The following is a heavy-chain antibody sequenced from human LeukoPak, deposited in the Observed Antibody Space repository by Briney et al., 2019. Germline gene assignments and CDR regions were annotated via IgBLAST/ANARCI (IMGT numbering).Heavy chain of an antibody. J-gene: IGHJ4*02. CDR1: GFTFSSYA. Sequence: GGSLRLSCAASGFTFSSYAMHWVRQAPGKGLEWVAVISYDGSNKYYADSVKGRFTISRDNSKNTLYLQMNSLRAEDTAVYYCATWGYDYGGSNDYWGQGTLVTVSS. V-gene: IGHV3-30-3*01. CDR3: ATWGYDYGGSNDY. CDR2: ISYDGSNK. D-gene: IGHD4-23*01.